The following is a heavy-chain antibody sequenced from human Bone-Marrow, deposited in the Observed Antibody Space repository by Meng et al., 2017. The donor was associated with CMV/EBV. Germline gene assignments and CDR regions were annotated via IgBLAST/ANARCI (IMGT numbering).Heavy chain of an antibody. CDR3: ARDEIGYCSSTSCYTSIDYYYYGMDV. J-gene: IGHJ6*02. D-gene: IGHD2-2*02. Sequence: ASVKVSCKASGYTFTGYYMHWVRQAPGQGLEWMGWINPSGGSTNYAQKLQGRVTMTTDTSTSTAYMELRSLRSDDTAVYYCARDEIGYCSSTSCYTSIDYYYYGMDVWGQGTTVTVSS. CDR2: INPSGGST. CDR1: GYTFTGYY. V-gene: IGHV1-2*02.